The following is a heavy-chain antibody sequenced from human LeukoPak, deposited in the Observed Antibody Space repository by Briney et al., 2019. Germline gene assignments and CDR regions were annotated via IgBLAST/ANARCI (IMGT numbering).Heavy chain of an antibody. CDR3: ARGPLSSRYCSSTSCSPSHDKIDY. D-gene: IGHD2-2*01. J-gene: IGHJ4*02. V-gene: IGHV3-66*01. CDR1: GFTFTTYG. CDR2: IYSGGST. Sequence: PGGSLRLSCAASGFTFTTYGFHWVRQAPGKGLEWVSVIYSGGSTYYADSVKGRFTISRDNSKNTLYLQMNSLRAEDTAVYYCARGPLSSRYCSSTSCSPSHDKIDYWGQGTLVTVSS.